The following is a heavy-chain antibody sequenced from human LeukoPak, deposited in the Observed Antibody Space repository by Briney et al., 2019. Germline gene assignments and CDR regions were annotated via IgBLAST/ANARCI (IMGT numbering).Heavy chain of an antibody. V-gene: IGHV3-30*04. CDR3: ASLDILTGYYSTPEVDY. CDR2: ISYGGSNK. Sequence: GGSLRLSCAASGFTFSSYAMHWVRQAPGKGLEWVAVISYGGSNKYYADSVKGRFTISRDNSKNTLYLQMNSLRAEDTAVYYCASLDILTGYYSTPEVDYWDQGTLVTVSS. J-gene: IGHJ4*02. CDR1: GFTFSSYA. D-gene: IGHD3-9*01.